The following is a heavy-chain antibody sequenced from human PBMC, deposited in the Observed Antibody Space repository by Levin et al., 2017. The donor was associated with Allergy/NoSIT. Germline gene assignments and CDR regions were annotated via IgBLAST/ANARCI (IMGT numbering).Heavy chain of an antibody. CDR3: AHSLVVYDYSPDWFDP. CDR1: GFSLSTSGVG. J-gene: IGHJ5*02. V-gene: IGHV2-5*02. CDR2: IYWDDDK. D-gene: IGHD2-8*02. Sequence: ASGPTLVKPTQTLTLTCTFSGFSLSTSGVGVGWIRQPPGKALEWLALIYWDDDKRYSPSLKSRLTITKDTSKNQVVLTMTNMDPVDTATYYCAHSLVVYDYSPDWFDPWGQGTLVTVSS.